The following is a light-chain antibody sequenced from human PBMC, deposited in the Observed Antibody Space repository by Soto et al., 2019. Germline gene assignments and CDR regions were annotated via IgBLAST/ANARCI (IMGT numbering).Light chain of an antibody. CDR2: GNT. CDR3: LSFDSSLSVV. V-gene: IGLV1-40*01. Sequence: QSVLTQPPSVSGAPGQRVTISCTGSSSNIGAGYDVHWYQQLPGRAPKLLIYGNTNRPSGVPVRFSGSKSVTSASLAITGLQAGDEADYYCLSFDSSLSVVFGGGTKLTVL. CDR1: SSNIGAGYD. J-gene: IGLJ2*01.